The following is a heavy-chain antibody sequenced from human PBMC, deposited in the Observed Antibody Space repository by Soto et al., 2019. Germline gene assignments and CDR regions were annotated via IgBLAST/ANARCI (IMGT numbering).Heavy chain of an antibody. CDR3: ARVGSGELYMDV. Sequence: PSETLSLTCTVSGGSISSGGYYWSWIRQHPGKGLEWIGYIYYSGSTYYNPSLKSRVTISVDTSKNQFSLKLSSVTAADTAVYYCARVGSGELYMDVWGKGTTVTVSS. CDR1: GGSISSGGYY. J-gene: IGHJ6*03. V-gene: IGHV4-31*03. D-gene: IGHD3-3*01. CDR2: IYYSGST.